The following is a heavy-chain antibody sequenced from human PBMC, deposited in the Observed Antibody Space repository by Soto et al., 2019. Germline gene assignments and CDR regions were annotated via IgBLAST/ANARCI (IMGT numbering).Heavy chain of an antibody. CDR3: ARDLSYGSGSYYKPHYGMDV. V-gene: IGHV1-3*01. Sequence: ASVKVSCKASGYTITSYAMHWVRHAPGQRLEWMGWINAGNGNTKYSQKFQGRVTITRDTSASTAYMELSSLRSEDTAVYYCARDLSYGSGSYYKPHYGMDVWGQGTTVTVSS. D-gene: IGHD3-10*01. CDR1: GYTITSYA. CDR2: INAGNGNT. J-gene: IGHJ6*02.